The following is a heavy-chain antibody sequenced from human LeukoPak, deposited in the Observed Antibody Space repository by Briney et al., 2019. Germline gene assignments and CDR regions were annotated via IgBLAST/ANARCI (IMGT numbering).Heavy chain of an antibody. CDR2: INPNSGGT. D-gene: IGHD1-26*01. CDR1: GYTSTGYY. Sequence: ASVKVSCKASGYTSTGYYMHWVRQAPGQGLEWMGWINPNSGGTNYAQKFQGRVTMTRDTSISTAYMELSRLRSDDTAVYYCATTAGYEWELPDGWGQGTLVTVSS. V-gene: IGHV1-2*02. CDR3: ATTAGYEWELPDG. J-gene: IGHJ4*02.